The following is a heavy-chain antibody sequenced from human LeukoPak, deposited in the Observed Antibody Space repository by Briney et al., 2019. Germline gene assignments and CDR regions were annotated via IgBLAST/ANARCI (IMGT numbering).Heavy chain of an antibody. CDR2: IIPIFGTA. CDR1: GYTFTSYG. D-gene: IGHD3-10*01. J-gene: IGHJ3*02. V-gene: IGHV1-69*13. Sequence: GASVKVSCKASGYTFTSYGISWVRQAPGQGLEWMGGIIPIFGTANYAQKFQGRVTITADESTSTAYMELSSLRSEDTAVYYCARDSRRWPPMVRGARPDAFDIWGQGTMVTVSS. CDR3: ARDSRRWPPMVRGARPDAFDI.